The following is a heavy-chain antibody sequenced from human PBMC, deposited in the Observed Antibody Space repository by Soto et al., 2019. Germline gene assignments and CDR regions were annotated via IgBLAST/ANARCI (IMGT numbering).Heavy chain of an antibody. J-gene: IGHJ3*02. D-gene: IGHD2-2*01. CDR1: GFTFSSYS. V-gene: IGHV3-21*01. CDR3: ARGALGYCSSTSCYRAFDI. Sequence: GGSLRLSCAASGFTFSSYSMNWVRQAPGKGLEWVSSISSSSSYIYYTDSVKGRFTISRDNAKNSLYLQMNSLRAEDTAVYYCARGALGYCSSTSCYRAFDIWGQGTMVTVSS. CDR2: ISSSSSYI.